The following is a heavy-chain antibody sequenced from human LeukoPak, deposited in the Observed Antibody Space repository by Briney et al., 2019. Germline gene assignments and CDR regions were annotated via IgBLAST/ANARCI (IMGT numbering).Heavy chain of an antibody. CDR3: ATCIAAAGPGWFDP. CDR2: INHSGST. Sequence: KASETLSLTCAVSGGSISSSNWWSWVRQPPGKGLEWIGEINHSGSTNYNPSLKSRVTISVDTSKNQFSLKLSSVTAADTAVYYCATCIAAAGPGWFDPWGQGTLVTVSS. CDR1: GGSISSSNW. V-gene: IGHV4-4*02. J-gene: IGHJ5*02. D-gene: IGHD6-13*01.